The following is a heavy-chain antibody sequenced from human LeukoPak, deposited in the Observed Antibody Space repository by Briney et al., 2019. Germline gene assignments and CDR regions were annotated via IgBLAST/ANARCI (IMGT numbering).Heavy chain of an antibody. V-gene: IGHV3-48*04. CDR2: ISSSGSTI. CDR1: GFNFDTYS. Sequence: GGSLRLSCVTSGFNFDTYSMTWVRQAPGKGLEWVSYISSSGSTIYYADSVKGRFTISRDNAKNSLHLQMNSLGAEDTAVYYCARDSNLYYYYMAVWSKRSTVTVSS. J-gene: IGHJ6*03. CDR3: ARDSNLYYYYMAV. D-gene: IGHD3-3*02.